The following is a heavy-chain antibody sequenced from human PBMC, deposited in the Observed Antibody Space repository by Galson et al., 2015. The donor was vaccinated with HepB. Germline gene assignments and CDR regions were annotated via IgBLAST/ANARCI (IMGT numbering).Heavy chain of an antibody. D-gene: IGHD5-18*01. CDR1: GFTFSSYA. J-gene: IGHJ4*02. CDR2: ISGSGGST. CDR3: AKHRDLHGYSGTDY. V-gene: IGHV3-23*01. Sequence: SLRLSCAASGFTFSSYAMSWVRQAPGKELEWVSAISGSGGSTYYADSVKGRFTISRDNSKNTLYLQMNSLRAEDTAVYYCAKHRDLHGYSGTDYWGQGTLVTVSS.